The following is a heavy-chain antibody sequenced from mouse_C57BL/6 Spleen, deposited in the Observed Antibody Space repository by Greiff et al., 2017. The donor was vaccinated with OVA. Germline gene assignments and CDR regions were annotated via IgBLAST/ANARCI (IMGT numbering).Heavy chain of an antibody. CDR3: ARNYYGSSYAMDY. Sequence: QVQLQQPGAELVKPGASVKLSCKASGYTFTSYWMQWVKQRPGQGLEWIGEIDPSDSYTNYNQKFKGKATLTVDTSSSTADMQLSSLTSEDSAVYYCARNYYGSSYAMDYWGQGTSVTVSS. CDR2: IDPSDSYT. D-gene: IGHD1-1*01. CDR1: GYTFTSYW. J-gene: IGHJ4*01. V-gene: IGHV1-50*01.